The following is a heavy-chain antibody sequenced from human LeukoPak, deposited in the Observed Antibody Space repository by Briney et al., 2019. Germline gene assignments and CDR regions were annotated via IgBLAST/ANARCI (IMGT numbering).Heavy chain of an antibody. CDR1: GFTVSSNF. J-gene: IGHJ4*02. D-gene: IGHD5-18*01. V-gene: IGHV3-66*02. CDR3: AREGYSSGSRTGIDY. Sequence: PGGSLRLSCAASGFTVSSNFMNWVRHAPGRGLECVSVIYSGCSTSYADSVKGRFTISRDNSKNTLFLQMNSLRIDDTAVYYCAREGYSSGSRTGIDYWGQGTLVTVSS. CDR2: IYSGCST.